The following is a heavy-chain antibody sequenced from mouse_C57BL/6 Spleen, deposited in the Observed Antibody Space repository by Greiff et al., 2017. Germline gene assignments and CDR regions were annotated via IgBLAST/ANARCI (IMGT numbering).Heavy chain of an antibody. Sequence: VQLQESGPELVKPGASVKMSCKASGYTFTDYNMHWVKQSHGKSLEWIGYINPNNGGTSYNQKFKGKATLTVNKSSSTAYMELRSLTSEDSAVYYCAREDGYYPYFDYWGQGTTLTVSS. CDR2: INPNNGGT. CDR3: AREDGYYPYFDY. J-gene: IGHJ2*01. V-gene: IGHV1-22*01. CDR1: GYTFTDYN. D-gene: IGHD2-3*01.